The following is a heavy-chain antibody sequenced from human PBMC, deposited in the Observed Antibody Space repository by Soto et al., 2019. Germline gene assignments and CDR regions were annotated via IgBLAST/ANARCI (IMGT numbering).Heavy chain of an antibody. CDR3: ARASSGWNYFDY. J-gene: IGHJ4*02. D-gene: IGHD6-19*01. CDR1: GFTFTSYW. V-gene: IGHV3-74*01. CDR2: INYDGSST. Sequence: PGGSLRLSCAASGFTFTSYWKHWVRQAPGKGLVWVSRINYDGSSTNFADSVKGRFTISRDNAKNTLYLQMNSLRAEDTAVYYCARASSGWNYFDYWGQGAPVTVSS.